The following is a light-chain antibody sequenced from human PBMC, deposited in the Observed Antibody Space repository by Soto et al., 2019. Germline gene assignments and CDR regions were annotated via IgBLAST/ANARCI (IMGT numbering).Light chain of an antibody. CDR2: EVL. J-gene: IGLJ2*01. Sequence: QSALTQPPSASGSPGQSVTISCSGTSSDVGGYNYVSWYQQHPGKAPKLMIYEVLKRPSGVPDRFSGSRSGNTASLTVSGLQAEDEADYYCSSYAGSNNLVFGGGTQLTVL. V-gene: IGLV2-8*01. CDR1: SSDVGGYNY. CDR3: SSYAGSNNLV.